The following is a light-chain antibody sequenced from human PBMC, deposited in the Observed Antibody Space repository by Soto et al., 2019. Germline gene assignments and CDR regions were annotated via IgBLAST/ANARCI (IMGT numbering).Light chain of an antibody. CDR1: QNVSSY. CDR3: QQHSTWPLT. J-gene: IGKJ4*01. V-gene: IGKV3-11*01. Sequence: EIVMTQSPATLSLSPGGSATLSCRASQNVSSYFAWYQQKPGQPPTLLIYGTSTRATGIPARFSGSGSGTDFTLTVSSLEPEDFAVYYCQQHSTWPLTFGGGTKVEIK. CDR2: GTS.